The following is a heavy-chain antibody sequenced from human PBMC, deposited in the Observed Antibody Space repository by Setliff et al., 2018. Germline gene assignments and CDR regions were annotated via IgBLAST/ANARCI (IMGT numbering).Heavy chain of an antibody. V-gene: IGHV4-34*01. J-gene: IGHJ4*02. CDR3: RYWSGYYNNDY. D-gene: IGHD3-3*01. CDR2: INPSGGA. Sequence: PSETLSLTCSVYGESFNNNYCGWIRQSPGKGLEWIGEINPSGGASYKSSLKSRLTISVDASTNQFSLKLYSVTAADTAVYYCRYWSGYYNNDYWGQGTLVTSPQ. CDR1: GESFNNNY.